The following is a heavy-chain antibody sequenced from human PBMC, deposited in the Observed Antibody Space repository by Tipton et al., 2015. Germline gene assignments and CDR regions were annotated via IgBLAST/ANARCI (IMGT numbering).Heavy chain of an antibody. J-gene: IGHJ4*02. D-gene: IGHD3-10*01. V-gene: IGHV4-39*01. Sequence: TLSLTCTVSGGSISSSSYYWAWIRQPPGKGLEWIGSISHSGNTFYNPSLKSRVTISADTSKNQFSLKLSSVTAADTAVYYCARHKDSGTYPLDYWGQGTLVTVSS. CDR2: ISHSGNT. CDR1: GGSISSSSYY. CDR3: ARHKDSGTYPLDY.